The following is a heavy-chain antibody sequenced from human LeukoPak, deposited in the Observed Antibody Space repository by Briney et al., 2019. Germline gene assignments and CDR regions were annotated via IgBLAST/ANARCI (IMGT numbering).Heavy chain of an antibody. J-gene: IGHJ3*02. Sequence: VASVKVSCKASGYTFTSHGISWVRQAPGQGLEWMGWISAYNGNTNYAQKLQGRVTMTTDTSTSTAYMELRSLRSDDTAVYYCARWDYDILTGYYLPDAFDIWGQGTMVTVSS. V-gene: IGHV1-18*01. D-gene: IGHD3-9*01. CDR1: GYTFTSHG. CDR2: ISAYNGNT. CDR3: ARWDYDILTGYYLPDAFDI.